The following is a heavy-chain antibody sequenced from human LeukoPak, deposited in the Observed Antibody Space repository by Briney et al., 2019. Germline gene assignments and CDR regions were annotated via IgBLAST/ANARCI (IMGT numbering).Heavy chain of an antibody. Sequence: GGSLRLSCAASGFTFRRYGMSWVRQAPGKGLEWVSAISGSGGNTFYADSVKGRFTISRDNSKNTLYLQMNSLRAEDTAVYYCATPVPHGSDPSLYYYMDVRGKGTTVTISS. J-gene: IGHJ6*03. CDR3: ATPVPHGSDPSLYYYMDV. V-gene: IGHV3-23*01. D-gene: IGHD3-10*01. CDR1: GFTFRRYG. CDR2: ISGSGGNT.